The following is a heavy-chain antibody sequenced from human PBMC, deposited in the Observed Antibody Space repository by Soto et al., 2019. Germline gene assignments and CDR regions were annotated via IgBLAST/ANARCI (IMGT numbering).Heavy chain of an antibody. D-gene: IGHD6-6*01. Sequence: LRLSCAASGFTFSSYWMSWVRRAPGKGLEWVANIKQDGSEKYYVDSVKGRFTISRDNAKNSLYLQMNSLRAEDTAVYYCAREVVAFFYYGMDVWGQGTTVTVSS. CDR2: IKQDGSEK. CDR1: GFTFSSYW. V-gene: IGHV3-7*03. J-gene: IGHJ6*02. CDR3: AREVVAFFYYGMDV.